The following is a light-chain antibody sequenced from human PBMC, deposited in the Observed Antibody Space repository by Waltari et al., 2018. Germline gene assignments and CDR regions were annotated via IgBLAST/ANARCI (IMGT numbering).Light chain of an antibody. CDR2: DVS. J-gene: IGLJ1*01. V-gene: IGLV2-11*01. CDR1: SSDVGGYNY. CDR3: CSYAGSYTGDV. Sequence: QSALTQPRSVSGSPGQSVTISCTGTSSDVGGYNYVSWYQQHPGKDPKLMIYDVSKRPSGVPDRCSGSKSGNTASLTISGLQAEDEADYYCCSYAGSYTGDVFGTGTKVTVL.